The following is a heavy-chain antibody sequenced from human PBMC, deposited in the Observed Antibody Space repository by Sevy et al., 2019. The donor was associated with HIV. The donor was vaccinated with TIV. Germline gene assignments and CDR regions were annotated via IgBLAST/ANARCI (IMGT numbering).Heavy chain of an antibody. CDR2: FDYAGTT. D-gene: IGHD4-17*01. CDR1: GGSIRSTSYY. CDR3: ARYVRGDYAGGFDS. J-gene: IGHJ5*01. V-gene: IGHV4-39*01. Sequence: SETLSLTCSVSGGSIRSTSYYWGWIRQPPGKGLEWIASFDYAGTTYYTPALKSLVTISGDMSKNQFSLKLKSVTVADTAFYYGARYVRGDYAGGFDSWGQGTLVTVSS.